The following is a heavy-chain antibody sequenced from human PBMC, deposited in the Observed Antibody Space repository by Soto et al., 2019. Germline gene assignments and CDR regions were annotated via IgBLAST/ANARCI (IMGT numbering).Heavy chain of an antibody. CDR3: SRDGQDTMGQGELPVSRYYYSHMAA. D-gene: IGHD3-10*01. V-gene: IGHV3-7*01. J-gene: IGHJ6*03. CDR2: IKQDGSEK. Sequence: KGQVWVANIKQDGSEKYYVDSVKGRFTISRDNAKNSLYLQMNSLRAEDTAVYYCSRDGQDTMGQGELPVSRYYYSHMAAWVK.